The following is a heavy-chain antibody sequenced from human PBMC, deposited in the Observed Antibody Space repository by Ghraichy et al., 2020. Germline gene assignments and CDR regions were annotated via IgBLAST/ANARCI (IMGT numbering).Heavy chain of an antibody. V-gene: IGHV4-34*01. CDR2: INPSGST. CDR3: ARNRRHDFWSGYTDYYYYYGMDV. Sequence: SETLSLTCAVYGESFSGYYWGWIRQPPGKGLEWIGEINPSGSTNYNPSLKSRVTMAVDTSKNQFSRKLSSVTAADTALYYCARNRRHDFWSGYTDYYYYYGMDVWGQGTTVTVSS. D-gene: IGHD3-3*01. J-gene: IGHJ6*02. CDR1: GESFSGYY.